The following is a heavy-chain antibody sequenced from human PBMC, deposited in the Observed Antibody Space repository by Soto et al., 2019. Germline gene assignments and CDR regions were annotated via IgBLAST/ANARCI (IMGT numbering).Heavy chain of an antibody. V-gene: IGHV1-3*01. J-gene: IGHJ5*02. D-gene: IGHD3-10*01. CDR3: ARDPRSVGSGFGP. Sequence: QVQLVQSGAEVKKPGDSVKVSCKASGYTFTTYAMHWVRQAPGQRLEWMGWINAGNGNTKYSQKFQGRVTITRDTSASAAYRELSSLRSEDTAVYYCARDPRSVGSGFGPWGQGTLVTVCS. CDR2: INAGNGNT. CDR1: GYTFTTYA.